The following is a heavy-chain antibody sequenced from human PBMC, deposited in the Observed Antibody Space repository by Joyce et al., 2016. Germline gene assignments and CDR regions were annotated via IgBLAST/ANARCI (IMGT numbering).Heavy chain of an antibody. D-gene: IGHD1-26*01. V-gene: IGHV3-53*01. CDR2: IYGSGTT. Sequence: EVQLVESGGGLIQPGGSLRLSCAASEFNVNSNYMSWVRQAPGKGLAWGSVIYGSGTTSYADSVKGRFTISRDSSKNTVYLLLNSRRADDAAVYYCATAASGNYPPFDYWGQGTLVTVSS. CDR3: ATAASGNYPPFDY. CDR1: EFNVNSNY. J-gene: IGHJ4*02.